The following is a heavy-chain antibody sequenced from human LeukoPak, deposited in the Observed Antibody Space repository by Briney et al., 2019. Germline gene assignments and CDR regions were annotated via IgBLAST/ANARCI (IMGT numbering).Heavy chain of an antibody. CDR2: IYYSGST. CDR1: GGSISSSSYY. D-gene: IGHD3-3*01. CDR3: ARLDYDFWSGHYNWFDP. Sequence: SETLSLTCTVSGGSISSSSYYWGWIRQPPGKGLEWIGSIYYSGSTYYNPSLKSRVTISVDTSKNQFSLKLSSVTAADTAVYYCARLDYDFWSGHYNWFDPWGQGTLVTASS. J-gene: IGHJ5*02. V-gene: IGHV4-39*01.